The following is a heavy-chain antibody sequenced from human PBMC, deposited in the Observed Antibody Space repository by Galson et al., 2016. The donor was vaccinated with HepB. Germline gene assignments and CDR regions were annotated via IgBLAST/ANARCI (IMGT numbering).Heavy chain of an antibody. Sequence: QSGAEVKKPGESLKISCKGSGYSFTSYWIGWVRQMPDKGLEWMAIIYPGDSDTRYSPAFQGQVTISADTSISTAYLQWSSLRASDTAIYYCARGDFWSGYYYYGMEAWGQGTTVTVS. J-gene: IGHJ6*02. CDR3: ARGDFWSGYYYYGMEA. V-gene: IGHV5-51*03. CDR1: GYSFTSYW. CDR2: IYPGDSDT. D-gene: IGHD3-3*01.